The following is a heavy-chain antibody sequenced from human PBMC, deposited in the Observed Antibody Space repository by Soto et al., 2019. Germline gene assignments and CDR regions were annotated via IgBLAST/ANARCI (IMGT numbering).Heavy chain of an antibody. CDR2: INHSGST. CDR3: ATGRVTMVRGRNWFDP. V-gene: IGHV4-34*01. D-gene: IGHD3-10*01. Sequence: QVQLQQWGAGLLKPSETLSLTCAVSGGSFSGYFWSWIRQPPGKGLEWIGEINHSGSTNYNPSLKSRVTISVDTSKNQFSLKLSSVTAADTAVYYCATGRVTMVRGRNWFDPWGQGTLVTVSS. J-gene: IGHJ5*02. CDR1: GGSFSGYF.